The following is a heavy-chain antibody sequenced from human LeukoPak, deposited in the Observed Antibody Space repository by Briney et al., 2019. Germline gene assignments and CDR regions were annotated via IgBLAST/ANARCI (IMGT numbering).Heavy chain of an antibody. CDR2: SGNKGTQYTT. CDR1: GFILSDHY. V-gene: IGHV3-72*01. J-gene: IGHJ3*02. D-gene: IGHD2/OR15-2a*01. CDR3: VRGYNSFDI. Sequence: GGSLRLSCAASGFILSDHYMDWVRQAPGRGLEWIARSGNKGTQYTTVYAASVRGRFTISRDDSKSSLCLQMDSLKTEDTAVYYCVRGYNSFDIWGQGTMLTVSS.